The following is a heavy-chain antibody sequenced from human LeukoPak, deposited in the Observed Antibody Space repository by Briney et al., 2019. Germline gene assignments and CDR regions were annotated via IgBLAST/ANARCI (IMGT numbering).Heavy chain of an antibody. V-gene: IGHV3-7*03. CDR2: IKQDGSEK. CDR3: ARARGIDY. J-gene: IGHJ4*02. D-gene: IGHD2/OR15-2a*01. CDR1: GFTFSSYY. Sequence: GGSLRLSCAASGFTFSSYYMSWVRQAPGKGLEWVANIKQDGSEKYYVDSVKGRFTISRDNAKNSLYPQMNSLRAEDTAVYYCARARGIDYWGQGTLVTVSS.